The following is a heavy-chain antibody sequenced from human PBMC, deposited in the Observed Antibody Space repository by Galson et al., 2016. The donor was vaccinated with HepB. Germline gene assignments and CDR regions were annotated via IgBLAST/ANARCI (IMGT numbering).Heavy chain of an antibody. CDR2: TSFSGIT. D-gene: IGHD3-16*01. CDR3: ARWGGSGFTF. CDR1: GGTVSSAGFS. Sequence: SETLSLTCSVSGGTVSSAGFSWHWIRQPPGGGLEWIGYTSFSGITNYSPSLKSRLTISIDTSKNKFSLTLTSMTAADTATYYCARWGGSGFTFWGQGALVIVAS. J-gene: IGHJ4*02. V-gene: IGHV4-61*08.